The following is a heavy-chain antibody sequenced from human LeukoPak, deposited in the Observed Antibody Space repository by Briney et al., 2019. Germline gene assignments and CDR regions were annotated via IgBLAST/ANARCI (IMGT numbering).Heavy chain of an antibody. J-gene: IGHJ4*02. CDR3: AKGVRFGELLASFYFDY. D-gene: IGHD3-10*01. V-gene: IGHV3-9*01. CDR1: GFTFDDYA. CDR2: ISWNSGSK. Sequence: HAGGSLRLSCAASGFTFDDYAMHWVRQAPGKGLEWVSGISWNSGSKGYADSVKGRFTISRDNAKNSLYLQMNSLRAEDTALYYCAKGVRFGELLASFYFDYWGQGTLVTVSS.